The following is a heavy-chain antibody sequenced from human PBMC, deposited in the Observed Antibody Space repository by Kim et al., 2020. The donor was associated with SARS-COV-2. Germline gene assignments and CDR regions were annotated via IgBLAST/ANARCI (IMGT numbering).Heavy chain of an antibody. CDR2: INTNTGNP. D-gene: IGHD3-3*01. CDR3: ARDPDFWSGYYILARDYYYGMDV. V-gene: IGHV7-4-1*02. CDR1: GYTFTSYA. J-gene: IGHJ6*02. Sequence: ASVKVSCKASGYTFTSYAMNWVRQAPGQGLEWMGWINTNTGNPTYAQGFTGRFVFSLDTSVSTAYLQISSLKAEDTAVYYCARDPDFWSGYYILARDYYYGMDVWGQGTTVTVSS.